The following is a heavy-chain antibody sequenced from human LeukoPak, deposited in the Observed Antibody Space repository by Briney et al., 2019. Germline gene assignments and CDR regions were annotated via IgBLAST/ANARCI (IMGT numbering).Heavy chain of an antibody. CDR1: GFSFSSYT. V-gene: IGHV3-21*01. Sequence: GGSLRPSCAASGFSFSSYTMNWVRQAPGKGLEWVSSITISSSSIYYADSVKGRFTISRDNAKNTLFLQINSLRAEDTAVYYCAREILAPGKTHDYWGQGTLVTVSS. CDR3: AREILAPGKTHDY. CDR2: ITISSSSI. J-gene: IGHJ4*02.